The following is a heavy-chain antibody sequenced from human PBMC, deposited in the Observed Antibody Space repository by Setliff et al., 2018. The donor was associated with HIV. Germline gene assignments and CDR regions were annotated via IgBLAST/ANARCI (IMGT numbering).Heavy chain of an antibody. CDR3: ARDPYCSGDGCFRYYQH. V-gene: IGHV4-31*03. CDR1: GGSISGGGYY. CDR2: IYYIGNT. D-gene: IGHD2-15*01. J-gene: IGHJ1*01. Sequence: PSETLSLTCTVSGGSISGGGYYWSWIRQHPGKGLDWIGNIYYIGNTDYNPSLKSRVTISVDTSKNQFSLKLSSVTAADTAVYFCARDPYCSGDGCFRYYQHWGRGTLVTVSS.